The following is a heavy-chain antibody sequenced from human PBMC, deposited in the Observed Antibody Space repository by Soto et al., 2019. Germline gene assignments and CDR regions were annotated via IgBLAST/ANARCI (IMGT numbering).Heavy chain of an antibody. CDR3: ARDIGYSGSYFDY. CDR2: ISAYNGNT. Sequence: GASVKVSCKASGYTFTSYGISWVRQAPGQGLEWMGWISAYNGNTNYAQKFQGRVTITADKSTSTAYMELSSLRSEDTAVYYCARDIGYSGSYFDYWGQGTLVTVSS. V-gene: IGHV1-18*01. D-gene: IGHD5-12*01. CDR1: GYTFTSYG. J-gene: IGHJ4*02.